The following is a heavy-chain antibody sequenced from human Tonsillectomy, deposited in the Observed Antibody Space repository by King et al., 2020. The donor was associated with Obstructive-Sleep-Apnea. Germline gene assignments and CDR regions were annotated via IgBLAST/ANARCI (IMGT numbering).Heavy chain of an antibody. Sequence: LQLQESGPGLVKPSQTLSLTCTVSGASISSGGYYWSWIRQHPGKGLEGIGYIFYSWTTYYIPSLKSRLTISLDTSKNQFSLKLSSVTSADTAVYYCARGRKYYDSSDYYGEGIDPWGQGTLVTVSS. CDR3: ARGRKYYDSSDYYGEGIDP. CDR2: IFYSWTT. CDR1: GASISSGGYY. J-gene: IGHJ5*02. D-gene: IGHD3-22*01. V-gene: IGHV4-31*03.